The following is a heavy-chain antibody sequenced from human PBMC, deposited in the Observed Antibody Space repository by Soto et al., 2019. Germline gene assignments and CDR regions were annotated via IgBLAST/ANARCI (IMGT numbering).Heavy chain of an antibody. J-gene: IGHJ4*02. D-gene: IGHD4-17*01. CDR1: GFSLSTSGVG. CDR3: VHRQAHDYGDYASFDY. Sequence: QITLKESGPTLVKPTQTLTLTCTFSGFSLSTSGVGVGWIRQPPGKALEWLALIYWDDDKRYSPSLKSRLTITKDTSKNQVVLTMTNMDPVDTATYYCVHRQAHDYGDYASFDYWGQGTLVTVSS. V-gene: IGHV2-5*02. CDR2: IYWDDDK.